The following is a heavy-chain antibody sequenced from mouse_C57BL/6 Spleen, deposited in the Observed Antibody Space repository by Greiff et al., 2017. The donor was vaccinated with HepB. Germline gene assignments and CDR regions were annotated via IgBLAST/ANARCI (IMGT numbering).Heavy chain of an antibody. J-gene: IGHJ4*01. D-gene: IGHD1-1*01. Sequence: LQQSGAELVKPGASVKLSCTASGFNIKDYYMHWVKQRTEQGLEWIGRIDPEDGETKYAPKFQGKATITADTSSNTAYLQLSSLTSEDTAVYYCARGITTVVAYYAMDYWGQGTSVTVSS. CDR3: ARGITTVVAYYAMDY. V-gene: IGHV14-2*01. CDR1: GFNIKDYY. CDR2: IDPEDGET.